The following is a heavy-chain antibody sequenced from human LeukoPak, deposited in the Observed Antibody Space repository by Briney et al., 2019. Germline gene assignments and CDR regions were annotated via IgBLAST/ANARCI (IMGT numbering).Heavy chain of an antibody. CDR1: GFTFSSYG. CDR3: ARNEYQLLLPYYYYGMDV. CDR2: IWYDGSNK. V-gene: IGHV3-33*01. Sequence: GGSLRLSCAASGFTFSSYGMHWVRQAPGKGLEWVAVIWYDGSNKYYADSVKGRFTISRDNSKNTLYLQMNSLRAEDTAVYYCARNEYQLLLPYYYYGMDVWGQGTTVTVSS. D-gene: IGHD2-2*01. J-gene: IGHJ6*02.